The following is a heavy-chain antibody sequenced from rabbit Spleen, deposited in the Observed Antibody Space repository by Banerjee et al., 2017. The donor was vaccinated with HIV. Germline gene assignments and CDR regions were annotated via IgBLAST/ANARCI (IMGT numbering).Heavy chain of an antibody. D-gene: IGHD4-1*01. CDR3: ARETSSGWGVVSFYFNL. CDR2: FYTKPDRT. J-gene: IGHJ4*01. Sequence: QEQLVESGGGLVQPGGSLKLPCKASGFDFSYYGVSWVRQAPGKGLEWIACFYTKPDRTYYASWAKGRFTVSKTSSTTVTLQMTSLTAADTATYFCARETSSGWGVVSFYFNLWGPGTLVTVS. CDR1: GFDFSYYG. V-gene: IGHV1S45*01.